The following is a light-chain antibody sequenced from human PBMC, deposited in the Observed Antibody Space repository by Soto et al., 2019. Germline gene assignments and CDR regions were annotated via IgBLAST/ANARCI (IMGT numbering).Light chain of an antibody. Sequence: QSVLTQPASVSGSPGQSITISCTGTSSDVGGYNYVSWYQQHPSKAPKLMIYDVSDRPSGVSNRFSGSKSGNTASLTISGLQAEDEADYYCSSYTNRGTLDIFGTGTKLTVL. J-gene: IGLJ1*01. V-gene: IGLV2-14*01. CDR1: SSDVGGYNY. CDR3: SSYTNRGTLDI. CDR2: DVS.